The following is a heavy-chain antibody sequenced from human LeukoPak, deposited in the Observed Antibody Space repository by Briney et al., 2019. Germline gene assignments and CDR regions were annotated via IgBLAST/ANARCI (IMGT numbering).Heavy chain of an antibody. CDR1: GGSISSGSYY. D-gene: IGHD3-16*01. CDR3: ALGEGGYYYYYMDV. Sequence: PSETLSLTCTVSGGSISSGSYYWSWIRQPAGKGLEWIGRIYTSGSTNYNPSLKSRVTISVDTSKNQFSLKLSSVTAADTAVYYCALGEGGYYYYYMDVWGKGTTVTVSS. CDR2: IYTSGST. J-gene: IGHJ6*03. V-gene: IGHV4-61*02.